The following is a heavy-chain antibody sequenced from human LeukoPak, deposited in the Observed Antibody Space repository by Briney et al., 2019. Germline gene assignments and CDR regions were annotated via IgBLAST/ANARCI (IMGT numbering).Heavy chain of an antibody. CDR2: IKQDGSEK. CDR1: GFTFSSYW. J-gene: IGHJ4*02. Sequence: GGSLRLPCAASGFTFSSYWMSWVRQAPGKGLEWVANIKQDGSEKYYVDSVKGRFTISRDNAKNSLYLQMNSLRAEDTAVYYCARVGGDDYFDYWGQGTLVTVSS. V-gene: IGHV3-7*01. D-gene: IGHD4-17*01. CDR3: ARVGGDDYFDY.